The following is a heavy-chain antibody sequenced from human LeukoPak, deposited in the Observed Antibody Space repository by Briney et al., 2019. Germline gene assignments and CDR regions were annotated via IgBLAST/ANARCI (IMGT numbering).Heavy chain of an antibody. V-gene: IGHV1-69*04. CDR1: GGTFSSYA. CDR2: IISILGIA. J-gene: IGHJ4*02. Sequence: SVKVSCKASGGTFSSYAISWVRQAPGQGLEWMGRIISILGIANYAQKFQGRVTITADKSTSTAYMELSSLRSEDTAVYYCARDPHITMVRGVIPDYWGQGTLVTVSS. CDR3: ARDPHITMVRGVIPDY. D-gene: IGHD3-10*01.